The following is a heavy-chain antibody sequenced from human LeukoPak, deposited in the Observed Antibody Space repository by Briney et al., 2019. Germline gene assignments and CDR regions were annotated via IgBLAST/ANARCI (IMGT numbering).Heavy chain of an antibody. Sequence: EASVKVSCKASGYTFTGYYMHWVRQAPGQGLEWMGWISPNSGGTNYAQKFQGRVTMTRDTSISTAYMELSRLRSDDTAVYYCARLLMKNWFDPWGQGTLVTVSS. D-gene: IGHD2-8*01. CDR3: ARLLMKNWFDP. V-gene: IGHV1-2*02. CDR1: GYTFTGYY. J-gene: IGHJ5*02. CDR2: ISPNSGGT.